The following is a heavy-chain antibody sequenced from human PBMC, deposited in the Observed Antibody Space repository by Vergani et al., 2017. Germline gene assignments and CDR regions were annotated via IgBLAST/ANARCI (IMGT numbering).Heavy chain of an antibody. Sequence: QVRLEESGPGLVKPSETLSLTCSVSGYSIGSGFYWAWIRQSPGEGLHCCTSIHNRGKPYHNPSLKSRVSVSLDTSKNRFSLNLTSVTATDTAVYYCARSQGDYWYFDLWGPGSLVTVSS. CDR3: ARSQGDYWYFDL. CDR2: IHNRGKP. V-gene: IGHV4-38-2*01. J-gene: IGHJ2*01. CDR1: GYSIGSGFY.